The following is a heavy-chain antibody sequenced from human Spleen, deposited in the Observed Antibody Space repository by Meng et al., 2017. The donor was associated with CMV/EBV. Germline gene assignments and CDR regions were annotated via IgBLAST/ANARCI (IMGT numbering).Heavy chain of an antibody. CDR2: YYFRGTT. J-gene: IGHJ6*02. CDR3: ARETPSTTGGSYGMDV. Sequence: SETLSLTCTVSGDSIRSAGYYWSWVRQFPGKGLEWIGYYYFRGTTYYNRSLKSRVAISGDTSKNQVSLRMTSVTAADTAVYFCARETPSTTGGSYGMDVWGRGTTVTVSS. CDR1: GDSIRSAGYY. V-gene: IGHV4-31*03. D-gene: IGHD1-1*01.